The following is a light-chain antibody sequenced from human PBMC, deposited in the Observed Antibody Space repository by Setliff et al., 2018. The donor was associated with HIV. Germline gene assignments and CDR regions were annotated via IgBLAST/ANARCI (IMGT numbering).Light chain of an antibody. Sequence: QSVLTQPRSVSGSPGQSVTISCTGTSSDVGGYDYVSWIQQQPGKAPKLMIYDVTRRPSGAPDRFSGSRSGNTASLTISGLQADDEAYYYCCSYAARQTSYVFGTGTKVTVL. J-gene: IGLJ1*01. CDR2: DVT. V-gene: IGLV2-11*01. CDR3: CSYAARQTSYV. CDR1: SSDVGGYDY.